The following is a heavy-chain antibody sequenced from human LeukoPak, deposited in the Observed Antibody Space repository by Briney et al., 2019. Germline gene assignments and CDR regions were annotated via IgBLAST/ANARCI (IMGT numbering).Heavy chain of an antibody. Sequence: GGSLRLSCAASGFTFSSYAMSWVRQAPGKGLEWVSAISGSGGSTYYADSVKGRFTISRDNSKNTLYLQMNSLRAEDTAVYYCAKPASGYSYALVAFYFDYWGQGTLVTVSS. V-gene: IGHV3-23*01. CDR1: GFTFSSYA. D-gene: IGHD5-18*01. CDR2: ISGSGGST. J-gene: IGHJ4*02. CDR3: AKPASGYSYALVAFYFDY.